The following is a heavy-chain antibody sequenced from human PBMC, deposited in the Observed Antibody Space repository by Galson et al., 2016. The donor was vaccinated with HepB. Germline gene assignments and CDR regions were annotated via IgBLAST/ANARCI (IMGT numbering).Heavy chain of an antibody. D-gene: IGHD6-19*01. V-gene: IGHV3-53*01. CDR2: IYSAGGT. J-gene: IGHJ1*01. CDR3: ARSSGWYGYFQH. Sequence: SLRLSCAASGFTVSSNYMSWVRQAPGKGLEWVSVIYSAGGTFYADSVKGRFSISRDNSTNTVYLQMNSLRAEDTAVYYCARSSGWYGYFQHWGQGTLVTVSS. CDR1: GFTVSSNY.